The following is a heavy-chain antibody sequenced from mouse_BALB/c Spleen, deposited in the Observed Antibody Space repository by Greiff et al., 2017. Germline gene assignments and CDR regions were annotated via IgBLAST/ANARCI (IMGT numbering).Heavy chain of an antibody. J-gene: IGHJ3*01. D-gene: IGHD1-1*01. CDR1: GFSITSDYA. CDR3: ARSPDYYGSSHWFAY. V-gene: IGHV3-2*02. CDR2: ISYSGST. Sequence: EVKLVESGPGLVKPSQSLSLTCTVTGFSITSDYAWNLIRQFPGNILEWMGYISYSGSTSYNPSLKSRISITRDTSKNQFFLQLNSMTTEDTATCYCARSPDYYGSSHWFAYWGQGTLVTVSA.